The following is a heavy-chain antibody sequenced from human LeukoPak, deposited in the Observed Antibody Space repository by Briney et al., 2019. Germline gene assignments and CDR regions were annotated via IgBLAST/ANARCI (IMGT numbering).Heavy chain of an antibody. CDR3: ARVGGRAARYYYYYYMDV. D-gene: IGHD6-6*01. V-gene: IGHV1-18*01. Sequence: GASVKVSCKASGYTFTSYGISWVRQAPGQGLEWMGWISAYNGNTNYAQKLQGRVTMTTDTSTSTAYMELRSLRSDDTAVYYCARVGGRAARYYYYYYMDVWGKGTTVTVSS. J-gene: IGHJ6*03. CDR1: GYTFTSYG. CDR2: ISAYNGNT.